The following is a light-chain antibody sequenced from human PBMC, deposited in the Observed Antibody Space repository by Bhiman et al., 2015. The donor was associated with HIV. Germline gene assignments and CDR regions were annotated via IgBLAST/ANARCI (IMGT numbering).Light chain of an antibody. CDR2: DVS. CDR3: SSYTSSTTPYV. J-gene: IGLJ1*01. Sequence: QSALTQPASMSGSPGQSITISCTGTSSDVGTYNYVSWYQQYPGKAPKLLIYDVSKRPSGVSNRFSGSKSGNTASLTISGLQAEDEADYYCSSYTSSTTPYVFGTGTKVTVL. V-gene: IGLV2-14*01. CDR1: SSDVGTYNY.